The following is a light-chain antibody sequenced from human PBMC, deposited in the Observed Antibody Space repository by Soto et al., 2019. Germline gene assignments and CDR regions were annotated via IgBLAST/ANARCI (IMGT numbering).Light chain of an antibody. CDR3: SSYTRGVNYV. J-gene: IGLJ1*01. Sequence: QSVLTQPASVSGSPGQSVAISCTGTSSDVAAYNFVSWYQQHPGKAPKLMVFDVSNRPSGVSDRFSGSKSGNTASLTISGLQAEDEADYYWSSYTRGVNYVFGTGPKVTIL. CDR2: DVS. V-gene: IGLV2-14*01. CDR1: SSDVAAYNF.